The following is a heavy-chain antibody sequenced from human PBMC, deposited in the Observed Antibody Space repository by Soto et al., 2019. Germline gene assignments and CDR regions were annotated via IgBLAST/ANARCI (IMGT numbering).Heavy chain of an antibody. CDR1: GFTFSNYA. CDR2: ISSSGSNT. Sequence: GGSLRLSCAASGFTFSNYAMSWVRQAPGKGLDWVSTISSSGSNTYCADSVKGRFSISRDNSKNTVYLEMKNLRAEDTAVYYCAKERLARGIDYWGQGTLVTVSS. V-gene: IGHV3-23*01. CDR3: AKERLARGIDY. J-gene: IGHJ4*02. D-gene: IGHD3-10*01.